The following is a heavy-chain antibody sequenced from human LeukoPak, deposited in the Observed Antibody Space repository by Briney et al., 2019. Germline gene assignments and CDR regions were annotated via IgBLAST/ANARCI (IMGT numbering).Heavy chain of an antibody. CDR3: ARRLSYDLFDY. CDR2: IGTSGRYI. Sequence: GGSLRLSCAASGFTFSSYPLNWVRQAPGEGLEWVSSIGTSGRYIYYADSVKGRFTISRDNAKNSLYLQMNSLRAEDTAVYYCARRLSYDLFDYWGQGTLVTVSS. D-gene: IGHD3-16*02. CDR1: GFTFSSYP. V-gene: IGHV3-21*01. J-gene: IGHJ4*02.